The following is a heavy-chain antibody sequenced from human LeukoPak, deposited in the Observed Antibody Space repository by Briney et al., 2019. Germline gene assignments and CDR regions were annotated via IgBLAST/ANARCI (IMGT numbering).Heavy chain of an antibody. Sequence: GGTLILSSAASGFIFSNYGMSWVRQAPGKGLEWVSAIRGNAGTTYYADSVKGRFTIFRDNYKNMLYLQMNSLRVEDTAVYYCAKGHGDASGYYYFDSWGQGTLVTVSS. CDR2: IRGNAGTT. D-gene: IGHD3-22*01. CDR3: AKGHGDASGYYYFDS. V-gene: IGHV3-23*01. CDR1: GFIFSNYG. J-gene: IGHJ4*02.